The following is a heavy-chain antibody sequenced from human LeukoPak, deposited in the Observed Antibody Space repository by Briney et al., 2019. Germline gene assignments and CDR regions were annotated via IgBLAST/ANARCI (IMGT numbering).Heavy chain of an antibody. Sequence: PGGSLRLSCAASWVTVSSDYLTWVRQAPGKGREWGSLIYSGDSTYYADSVKGRFTISRDNSKKTMYLQMNSLRVEDTAVYYCARYYYDSTGYPYYIDYWGQGTLVTVSS. D-gene: IGHD3-22*01. V-gene: IGHV3-53*01. CDR3: ARYYYDSTGYPYYIDY. CDR2: IYSGDST. CDR1: WVTVSSDY. J-gene: IGHJ4*02.